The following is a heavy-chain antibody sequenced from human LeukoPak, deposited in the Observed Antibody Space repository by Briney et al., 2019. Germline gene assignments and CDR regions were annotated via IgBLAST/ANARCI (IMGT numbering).Heavy chain of an antibody. CDR2: IYYSGST. CDR3: ARERGPSGSYGGDLYYFDY. Sequence: SETLSLTCTVSGGSISSYYWSWIRQPPGKGLEWIGYIYYSGSTNYNPSLKRRVTISVDTSKNQFSLKLSSVTAADTAVYYCARERGPSGSYGGDLYYFDYWGQGTLVTVSS. D-gene: IGHD1-26*01. J-gene: IGHJ4*02. V-gene: IGHV4-59*01. CDR1: GGSISSYY.